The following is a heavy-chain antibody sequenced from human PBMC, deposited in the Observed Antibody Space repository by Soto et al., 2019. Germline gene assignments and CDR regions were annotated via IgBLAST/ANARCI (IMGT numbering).Heavy chain of an antibody. V-gene: IGHV4-4*02. CDR2: IYHSGST. CDR3: AKLSTDCGSGSCYSLGV. D-gene: IGHD2-2*02. J-gene: IGHJ6*02. Sequence: QVQLQESGPGLVKPSGTLSLTCAVSSVSISSHSQWWTWVRQPPGKGLEWIGEIYHSGSTTYNPSLKSRVTISLDKSKNQFSLNLNSVTAADTAVYYCAKLSTDCGSGSCYSLGVWGQGTTVTVSS. CDR1: SVSISSHSQW.